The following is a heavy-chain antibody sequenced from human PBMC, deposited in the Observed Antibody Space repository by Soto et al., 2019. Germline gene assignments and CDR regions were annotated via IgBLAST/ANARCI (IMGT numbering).Heavy chain of an antibody. V-gene: IGHV1-18*04. J-gene: IGHJ4*02. Sequence: QVQLVQSGGEVRKPGASVKVSCKASGYTFTSYGVSWVRQAPGQGLEWMGWIRAYTGYTNYAQKFQGRVTITTDTSTSTTYMELRSLIADDTAVYYCARASDGYRSGWYVGSCDYWGQGTLVTVSS. CDR2: IRAYTGYT. D-gene: IGHD6-19*01. CDR1: GYTFTSYG. CDR3: ARASDGYRSGWYVGSCDY.